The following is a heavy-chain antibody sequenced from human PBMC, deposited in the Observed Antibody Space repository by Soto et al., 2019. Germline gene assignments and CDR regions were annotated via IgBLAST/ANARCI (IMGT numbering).Heavy chain of an antibody. V-gene: IGHV3-48*02. Sequence: GGSLRLSCVVSGFTFSTYGMTWVRQAPGKGLEWVSYISSGASSIFYAGSVKGRFTISRDDAKNSLYLQMNSLRDEDTAVYYCARVGAVEYWGQGTLVTVSS. CDR2: ISSGASSI. D-gene: IGHD3-16*01. CDR3: ARVGAVEY. J-gene: IGHJ4*02. CDR1: GFTFSTYG.